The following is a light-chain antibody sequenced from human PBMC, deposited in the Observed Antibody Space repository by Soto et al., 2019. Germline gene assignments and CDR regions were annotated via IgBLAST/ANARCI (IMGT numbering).Light chain of an antibody. V-gene: IGKV1-39*01. J-gene: IGKJ2*01. CDR1: QSISNY. CDR3: QQSYSTPYT. Sequence: DIQMTQSPSSLSASVGDRVTITCRASQSISNYLNWYQQKPGKAPKLLIYTAYSLQSEVPSRFSGSGSGTDFTLTISSLQPEDFATYYCQQSYSTPYTFGQGTKLEIK. CDR2: TAY.